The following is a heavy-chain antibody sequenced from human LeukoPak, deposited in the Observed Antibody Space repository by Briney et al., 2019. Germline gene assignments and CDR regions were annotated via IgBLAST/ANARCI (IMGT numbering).Heavy chain of an antibody. V-gene: IGHV3-21*01. CDR2: ISSSSSYI. Sequence: SGGSLRLSCAASGFTFSSYSMSWVRQAPGKGLEWVSSISSSSSYIYYADSVKGRFTISRDNAKNSLYLQMNSLRAEDTAVYYCARVVYYDSSGYGYWGQGTLVTVSS. D-gene: IGHD3-22*01. J-gene: IGHJ4*02. CDR1: GFTFSSYS. CDR3: ARVVYYDSSGYGY.